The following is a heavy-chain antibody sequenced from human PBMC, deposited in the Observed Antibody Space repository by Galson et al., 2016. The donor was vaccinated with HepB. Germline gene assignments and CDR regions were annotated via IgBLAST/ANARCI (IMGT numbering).Heavy chain of an antibody. CDR3: AKDEGFYNGMDF. CDR2: ISDSEST. V-gene: IGHV4-61*01. D-gene: IGHD2-2*02. Sequence: SETLSLTCTVSGGSVSSASHYWSWVRQPTGKGLEWIGYISDSESTNYNPSPKGRVTISLDRSKNQFSLRLNSVIAADTAVYYCAKDEGFYNGMDFWGQVTPVSVS. J-gene: IGHJ6*02. CDR1: GGSVSSASHY.